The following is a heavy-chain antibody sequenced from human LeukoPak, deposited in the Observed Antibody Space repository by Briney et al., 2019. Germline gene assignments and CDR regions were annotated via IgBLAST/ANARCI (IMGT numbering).Heavy chain of an antibody. Sequence: PGGSLRLSCAASGFTLSSYEMNWVRQAPGKGLEWVSYISSSGSTIYYADSVKGRFTISRDNAKNSLYLQMNSLRAEDTAVYYCARGGYCSSTSCYDFDYWGQGTLVTVSS. CDR2: ISSSGSTI. CDR1: GFTLSSYE. D-gene: IGHD2-2*03. J-gene: IGHJ4*02. CDR3: ARGGYCSSTSCYDFDY. V-gene: IGHV3-48*03.